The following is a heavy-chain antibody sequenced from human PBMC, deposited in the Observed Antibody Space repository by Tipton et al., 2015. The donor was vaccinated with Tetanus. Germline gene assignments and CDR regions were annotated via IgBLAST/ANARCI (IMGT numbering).Heavy chain of an antibody. CDR3: ARWGFGDGYNLDY. J-gene: IGHJ4*02. D-gene: IGHD5-24*01. CDR1: GFTFSSYA. CDR2: ISYDGSNK. Sequence: SLRLSCAASGFTFSSYAMHWVRQAPGKGLEWVAVISYDGSNKYYADSVKGRFTISRDNSKNTLYLQMNSLRAEDTAVYYCARWGFGDGYNLDYWGQGTLVTASS. V-gene: IGHV3-30-3*01.